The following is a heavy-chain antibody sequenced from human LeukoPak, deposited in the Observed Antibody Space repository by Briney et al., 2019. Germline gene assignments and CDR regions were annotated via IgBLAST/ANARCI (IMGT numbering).Heavy chain of an antibody. Sequence: SETLSLTCTVSGGSISSYYWSWIRQPPGKGLEWIGYIYYSGSTNYNPSLKSRVTISVDTSKNQFSLKLSSVTAADTAVYYCARDGWGWPRYFDYWRQGTLVTVSS. J-gene: IGHJ4*02. V-gene: IGHV4-59*01. D-gene: IGHD6-19*01. CDR1: GGSISSYY. CDR2: IYYSGST. CDR3: ARDGWGWPRYFDY.